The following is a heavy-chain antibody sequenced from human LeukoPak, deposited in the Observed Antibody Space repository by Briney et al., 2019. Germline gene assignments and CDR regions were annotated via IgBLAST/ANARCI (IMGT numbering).Heavy chain of an antibody. Sequence: ASVKVSCEASGYTFTSYYMHWVRQAPGQGLEWMGIINPSGGSTSYAQKFQGRVTMTRDTSTSTVYMELSSLRSEDTAVYYCARARGGRYFQHWGQGTLVTVSS. CDR1: GYTFTSYY. CDR2: INPSGGST. D-gene: IGHD2-15*01. V-gene: IGHV1-46*01. CDR3: ARARGGRYFQH. J-gene: IGHJ1*01.